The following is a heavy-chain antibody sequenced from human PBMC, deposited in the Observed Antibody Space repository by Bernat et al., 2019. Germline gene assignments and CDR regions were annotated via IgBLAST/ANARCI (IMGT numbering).Heavy chain of an antibody. V-gene: IGHV1-18*04. CDR3: ARVEIVVVVAATLIDY. CDR1: GYTFTSYG. Sequence: QVQLVQSGAEVKKPGASVKVSCKASGYTFTSYGISWVRQAPGQGLEWMGWFSAYNGNTNYAQKLQGRVTMTTDTSTSTAYMELRSLRSDDTAVYYCARVEIVVVVAATLIDYWGQGTLVTVSS. CDR2: FSAYNGNT. D-gene: IGHD2-15*01. J-gene: IGHJ4*02.